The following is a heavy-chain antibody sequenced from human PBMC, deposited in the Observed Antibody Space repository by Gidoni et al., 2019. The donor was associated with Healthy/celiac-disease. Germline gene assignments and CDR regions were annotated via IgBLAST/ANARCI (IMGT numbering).Heavy chain of an antibody. Sequence: QVQQVQSGAEVTKHGASVKVPCKASGYTFPGYYMHWVRQAPGQGFEWMGWINPNSGGTNYAQKFQGRVTMTRDTSISTAYMELSRLRSDDTAVYYCARDLPFVVVTYTDAFDIWGQGTMVTVSS. CDR2: INPNSGGT. J-gene: IGHJ3*02. CDR3: ARDLPFVVVTYTDAFDI. V-gene: IGHV1-2*02. CDR1: GYTFPGYY. D-gene: IGHD3-22*01.